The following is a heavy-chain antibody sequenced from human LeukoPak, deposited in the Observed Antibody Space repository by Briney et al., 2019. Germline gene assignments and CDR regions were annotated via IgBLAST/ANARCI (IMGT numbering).Heavy chain of an antibody. Sequence: QPGGSLRLSCAASGFTFSSYGMHWVRQAPGKGLEYVSAISSNGGSTYYANSVKGRFTISRDNSKNTVYLQMNSLRAEDTAVYYCAAMVRGVPTWGQGTLVTVSS. CDR1: GFTFSSYG. CDR3: AAMVRGVPT. J-gene: IGHJ5*02. D-gene: IGHD3-10*01. CDR2: ISSNGGST. V-gene: IGHV3-64*01.